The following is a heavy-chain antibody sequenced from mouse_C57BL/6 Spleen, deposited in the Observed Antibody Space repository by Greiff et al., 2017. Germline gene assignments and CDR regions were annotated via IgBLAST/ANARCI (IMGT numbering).Heavy chain of an antibody. CDR2: INPSNGGT. V-gene: IGHV1-18*01. Sequence: EVQLQQSGPELVKPGASVKMSCKASGYTFTDYNMHWVKQSHGKSLEWIGNINPSNGGTNYNEKFKSKATLTVDKSSSTAYMQLSSLTSEDSAVYYCARQGRQLRLPDWFAYWGQGTLVTVSA. J-gene: IGHJ3*01. CDR3: ARQGRQLRLPDWFAY. CDR1: GYTFTDYN. D-gene: IGHD3-2*02.